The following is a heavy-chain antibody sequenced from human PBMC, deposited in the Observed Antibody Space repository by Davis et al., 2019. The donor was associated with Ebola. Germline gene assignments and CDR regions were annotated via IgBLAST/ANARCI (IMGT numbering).Heavy chain of an antibody. Sequence: SETLSLTCTVSGGSIISSSSYWGWIRQPPRKGLEWIGSIYYSGITYYNPSLKSRVTISVDTSKNQFSLKLSSVTAADTAVYYCARLGYSYGYPLLYYYYGMDVWGKGTTVTVSS. CDR1: GGSIISSSSY. D-gene: IGHD5-18*01. CDR3: ARLGYSYGYPLLYYYYGMDV. V-gene: IGHV4-39*01. J-gene: IGHJ6*04. CDR2: IYYSGIT.